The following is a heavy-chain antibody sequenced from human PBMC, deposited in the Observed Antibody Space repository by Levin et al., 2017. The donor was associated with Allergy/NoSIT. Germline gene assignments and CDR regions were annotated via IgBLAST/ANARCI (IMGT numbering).Heavy chain of an antibody. CDR2: ISGSGGST. Sequence: TGGSLRLSCAASGFTFSSYAMSWVRQAPGKGLEWVSAISGSGGSTYYADSVKGRFTISRDNSKNTLYLQMNSLRAEDTAVYYCAKGIYSSSWYGEYFQHWGQGTLVTVSS. CDR1: GFTFSSYA. V-gene: IGHV3-23*01. D-gene: IGHD6-13*01. CDR3: AKGIYSSSWYGEYFQH. J-gene: IGHJ1*01.